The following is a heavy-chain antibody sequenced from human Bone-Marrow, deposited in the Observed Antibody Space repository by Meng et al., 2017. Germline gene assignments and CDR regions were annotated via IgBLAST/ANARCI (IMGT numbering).Heavy chain of an antibody. Sequence: SETLSLTCTVSGFSISSGYYWGWIRQPPGKGLEWIGSIYHSGSTYYNPSLKSRVTISVDTSKNQFSLKLSSVTAADTAVYYCARDGLGSSWYWGWFDPWGQGTLVTVSS. D-gene: IGHD6-13*01. J-gene: IGHJ5*02. CDR3: ARDGLGSSWYWGWFDP. CDR1: GFSISSGYY. V-gene: IGHV4-38-2*02. CDR2: IYHSGST.